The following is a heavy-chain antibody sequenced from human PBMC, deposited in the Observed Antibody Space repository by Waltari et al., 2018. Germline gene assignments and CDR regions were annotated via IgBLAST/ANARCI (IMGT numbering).Heavy chain of an antibody. CDR3: ATYSSGWLDY. J-gene: IGHJ4*02. Sequence: QLQLQESGPGLVKPSETLSLTCTVSGGSISRSNSYWGWIRQPPGKGLEWIGSIYHGGSTYYNPSLTSRVTISVDRSKSQFSLKLSSVTAADTAVYYCATYSSGWLDYWGQGTLITVSS. CDR1: GGSISRSNSY. V-gene: IGHV4-39*01. D-gene: IGHD6-19*01. CDR2: IYHGGST.